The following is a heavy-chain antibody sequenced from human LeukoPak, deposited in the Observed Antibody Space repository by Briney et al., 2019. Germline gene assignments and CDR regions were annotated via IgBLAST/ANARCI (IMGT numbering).Heavy chain of an antibody. CDR1: GNTFTNYD. CDR3: ARGRSRYGMDV. J-gene: IGHJ6*02. V-gene: IGHV1-8*01. Sequence: GASVKVSCKASGNTFTNYDINWVRQASGQGLEWMGWMNPKSGKTGYAQKFQGKVTMTRNTSITTAYMELSSLRSEDTAEYYCARGRSRYGMDVWGHGTTVIVS. CDR2: MNPKSGKT.